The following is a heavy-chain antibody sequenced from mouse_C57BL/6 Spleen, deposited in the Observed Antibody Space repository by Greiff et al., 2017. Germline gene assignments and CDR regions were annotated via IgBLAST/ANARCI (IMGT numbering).Heavy chain of an antibody. CDR1: GFTFSDYG. D-gene: IGHD2-3*01. V-gene: IGHV5-17*01. Sequence: DVHLVESGGGLVKPGGSLKLSCAASGFTFSDYGMHWVRQAPEKGLEWVAYISSGSSTIYYADTVKGRFTISRDNAKNTLFLQMTRLRSEDTAMYYCARGDGYPAWFAYWGQGTLVTVSA. CDR3: ARGDGYPAWFAY. J-gene: IGHJ3*01. CDR2: ISSGSSTI.